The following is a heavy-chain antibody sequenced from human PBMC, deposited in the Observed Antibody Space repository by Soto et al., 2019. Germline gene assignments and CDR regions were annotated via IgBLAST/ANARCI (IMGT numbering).Heavy chain of an antibody. CDR3: AKQVSLGPTIT. D-gene: IGHD1-26*01. V-gene: IGHV3-23*01. Sequence: PGGSLRLSCAASGFTFNNYAMNWVRQTPGKGLEWVSGISGSGDSTYYADSVKGRFTIYRDNSKNTLYLQMNSLRAEDTAVYYCAKQVSLGPTITWGQGTLVTVSS. CDR1: GFTFNNYA. CDR2: ISGSGDST. J-gene: IGHJ5*02.